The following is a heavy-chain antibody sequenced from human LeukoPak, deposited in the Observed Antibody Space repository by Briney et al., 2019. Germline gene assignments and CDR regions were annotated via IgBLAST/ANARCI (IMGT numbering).Heavy chain of an antibody. CDR1: GGTFSSYA. V-gene: IGHV1-69*04. CDR3: ARGIDYYDSSPVAH. Sequence: SSVKVSCKASGGTFSSYAISWVRQAPGQGLELMGRIIPILGIANYAQKFQGRVTITADKSTSTAYMELSSLRSEDTAVYYCARGIDYYDSSPVAHWGQGTLVTVSS. D-gene: IGHD3-22*01. CDR2: IIPILGIA. J-gene: IGHJ4*02.